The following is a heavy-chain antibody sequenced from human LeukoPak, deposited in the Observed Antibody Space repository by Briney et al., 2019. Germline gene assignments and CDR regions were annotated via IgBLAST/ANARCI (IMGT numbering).Heavy chain of an antibody. Sequence: PGGSLRLSCAASGFTVSSNYMSWVRQAPGKGLEWVSVIYSGGNTYYADSVKGRFTISRHNSKNTLYLQMNNLRAEDTAGYYCARETDNYYYGMDVWGQGTTVTVSS. CDR1: GFTVSSNY. J-gene: IGHJ6*02. V-gene: IGHV3-53*04. CDR2: IYSGGNT. CDR3: ARETDNYYYGMDV.